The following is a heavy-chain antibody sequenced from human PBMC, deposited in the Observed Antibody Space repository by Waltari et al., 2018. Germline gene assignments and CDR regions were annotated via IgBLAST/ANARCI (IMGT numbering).Heavy chain of an antibody. CDR2: IKSTVDGGTT. J-gene: IGHJ3*01. D-gene: IGHD5-18*01. V-gene: IGHV3-15*01. CDR3: LFVDTALIIPDVFDL. CDR1: GFTFSKAW. Sequence: EVQLVESGGGLVKPGGSLSLSCSASGFTFSKAWMNWMRQAPGKGLEWVGRIKSTVDGGTTDYAAPVQGRFTISRDDSKNTLYLQMSSLRTEDTAVYYCLFVDTALIIPDVFDLWGQGTLVTVSS.